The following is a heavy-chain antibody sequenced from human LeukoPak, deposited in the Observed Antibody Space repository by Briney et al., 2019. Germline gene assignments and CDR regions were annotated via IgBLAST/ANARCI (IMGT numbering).Heavy chain of an antibody. V-gene: IGHV4-30-4*08. D-gene: IGHD2-8*01. Sequence: SETLSLXCTVSGGSISSGDYYWSWIRQPPGKGLEWIGYIYYSGSTYYNSSLKSRVTISADTSKNQFSLKLSSVTAADTAVYYCASIMVYAVYYWGQGTLVTVSS. CDR2: IYYSGST. J-gene: IGHJ4*02. CDR1: GGSISSGDYY. CDR3: ASIMVYAVYY.